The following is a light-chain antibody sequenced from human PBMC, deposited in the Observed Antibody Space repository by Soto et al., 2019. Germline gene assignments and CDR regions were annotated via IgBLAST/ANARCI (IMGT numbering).Light chain of an antibody. Sequence: DIQMTQSPSTLSGSVGDTVTITCRASQRISGWLAWHQQKPGKAPKLLIYDVSALKRGVPARFSGSGSGTEFTLTISSLQSEDFAVYYCQQYNNWPSITFGQGTRLEIK. J-gene: IGKJ5*01. V-gene: IGKV1-5*01. CDR1: QRISGW. CDR3: QQYNNWPSIT. CDR2: DVS.